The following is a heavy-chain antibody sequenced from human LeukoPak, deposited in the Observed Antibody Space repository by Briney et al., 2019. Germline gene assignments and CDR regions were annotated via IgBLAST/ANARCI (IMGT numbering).Heavy chain of an antibody. D-gene: IGHD3-3*01. J-gene: IGHJ4*02. Sequence: PSQTLSLTCTVSGGSISSYYWSWIRQPPGKGLERIGYIYYSGSTNYNPSLKSRVTISVDTSKNQFSLKLSSVTAADTAVYYCARRSGGTGYFDYWGQGTLVTVSS. CDR3: ARRSGGTGYFDY. CDR1: GGSISSYY. CDR2: IYYSGST. V-gene: IGHV4-59*08.